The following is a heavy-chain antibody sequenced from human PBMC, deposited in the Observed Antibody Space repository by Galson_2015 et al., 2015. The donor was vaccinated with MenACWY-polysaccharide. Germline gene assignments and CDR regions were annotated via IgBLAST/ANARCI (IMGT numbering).Heavy chain of an antibody. CDR3: ATRSTPVDNHAFDS. CDR2: ISYSGNIT. J-gene: IGHJ3*01. Sequence: SLRLSCAASGFTYRDYYMNWIRQAPGKGLEWISYISYSGNITYYADSVKGRFTISWDTAKKSLYLLMDGLRADDTAVYYCATRSTPVDNHAFDSWGQGTMVIVSS. CDR1: GFTYRDYY. D-gene: IGHD1-14*01. V-gene: IGHV3-11*01.